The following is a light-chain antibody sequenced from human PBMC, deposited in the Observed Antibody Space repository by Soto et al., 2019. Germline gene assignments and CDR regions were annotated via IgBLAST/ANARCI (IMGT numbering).Light chain of an antibody. CDR2: LSS. Sequence: DIVLTQSPLSLPVTPGEPASISCRSSQSLLHSNGNIYLDWYLQKPGQSPQLLIYLSSIRASGVPDRFSGSGSGTDFTLKITRVEAEDVGVYYCMQAVQTPRTLGQGTKVEI. CDR3: MQAVQTPRT. J-gene: IGKJ1*01. CDR1: QSLLHSNGNIY. V-gene: IGKV2-28*01.